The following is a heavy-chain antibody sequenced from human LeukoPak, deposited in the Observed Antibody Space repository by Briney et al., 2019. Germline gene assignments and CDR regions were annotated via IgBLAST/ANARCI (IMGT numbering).Heavy chain of an antibody. Sequence: GASVKVSCKASGYTFTGYYMNWVRQAPGQGLEWMGWINPNSGGTNYAQKFQGRVTMTRDTSISTAYMELSRLRSDDTAVYYCARGGGDGYNPSSFDYWGQGTLVTVSS. D-gene: IGHD5-24*01. J-gene: IGHJ4*02. CDR2: INPNSGGT. CDR3: ARGGGDGYNPSSFDY. V-gene: IGHV1-2*02. CDR1: GYTFTGYY.